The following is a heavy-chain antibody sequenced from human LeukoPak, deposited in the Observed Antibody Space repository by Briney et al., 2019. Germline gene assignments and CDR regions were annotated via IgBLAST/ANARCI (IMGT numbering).Heavy chain of an antibody. D-gene: IGHD6-13*01. CDR3: ARDARSTGIAAAGRVVWFDP. CDR2: IYTSGST. J-gene: IGHJ5*02. V-gene: IGHV4-4*07. Sequence: SETLSLTCTVSGGSISSYYWSWIRQPAGKGLEWIGRIYTSGSTNYNPSLKSRVTMSVDTSKNQFSLKLSSVTAADTAVYYCARDARSTGIAAAGRVVWFDPWGQGTLVTVSS. CDR1: GGSISSYY.